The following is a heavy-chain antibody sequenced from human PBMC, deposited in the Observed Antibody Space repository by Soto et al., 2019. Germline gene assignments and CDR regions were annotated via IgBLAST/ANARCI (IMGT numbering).Heavy chain of an antibody. Sequence: SETLSLTCTVSGGSISSSSYYWGWIRQPPGKGLEWIGSIYYSGSTYYNPSLKSRVTISVDTSKNQFSLKLSSVTAADTAVYYCAKLFTMVRGSFPYGMDVWRQGTTVTVSS. V-gene: IGHV4-39*01. CDR1: GGSISSSSYY. CDR2: IYYSGST. CDR3: AKLFTMVRGSFPYGMDV. D-gene: IGHD3-10*01. J-gene: IGHJ6*02.